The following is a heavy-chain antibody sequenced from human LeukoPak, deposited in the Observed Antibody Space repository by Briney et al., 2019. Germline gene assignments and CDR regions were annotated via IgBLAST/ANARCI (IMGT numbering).Heavy chain of an antibody. CDR2: IIPILGIA. Sequence: GASVKVSCKASGGTFSSYAISWVRQAPGQGLEWTGRIIPILGIANYAQKFQGRVTITADKSTSTAYMELSSLRSEDTAVYYCARSVVTTYWYFDLWGRGTLVTVSS. CDR3: ARSVVTTYWYFDL. D-gene: IGHD4-23*01. J-gene: IGHJ2*01. V-gene: IGHV1-69*04. CDR1: GGTFSSYA.